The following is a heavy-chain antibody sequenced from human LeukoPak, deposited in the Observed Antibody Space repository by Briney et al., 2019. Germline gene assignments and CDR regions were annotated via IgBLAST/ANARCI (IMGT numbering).Heavy chain of an antibody. CDR1: GFTFSDYY. Sequence: KPGGSLRLSCAASGFTFSDYYVSWIRQAPGKGLEWVSYISSSGSTIYYADSVKGRFTISRDNAKNSLYPQMNSLRAEDTAVYYCARGIAVTKYYYYMDVWGKGTTVTVSS. D-gene: IGHD6-19*01. CDR3: ARGIAVTKYYYYMDV. V-gene: IGHV3-11*04. J-gene: IGHJ6*03. CDR2: ISSSGSTI.